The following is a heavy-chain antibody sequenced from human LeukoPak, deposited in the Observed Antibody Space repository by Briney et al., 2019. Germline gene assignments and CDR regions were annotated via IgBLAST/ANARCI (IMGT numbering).Heavy chain of an antibody. CDR1: GGSISSSSYY. D-gene: IGHD6-19*01. Sequence: SETLSLTCTVSGGSISSSSYYWGWIRQPPGKGLEWIGSIYYSGSTYYNPSLKSRVTISVDTSKSQSSLKLSSVTAADTAVYYCARPVAGTDYFDYWGQGTLVTVSS. J-gene: IGHJ4*02. CDR2: IYYSGST. CDR3: ARPVAGTDYFDY. V-gene: IGHV4-39*01.